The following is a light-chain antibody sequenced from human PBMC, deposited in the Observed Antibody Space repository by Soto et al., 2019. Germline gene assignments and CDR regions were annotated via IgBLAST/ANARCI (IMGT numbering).Light chain of an antibody. V-gene: IGKV1-5*01. J-gene: IGKJ1*01. Sequence: DIQMTQSPSTLSASVGDRVTITCRASQSIGSWLAWYQQRPGKAPKLLIYDSSILESGVPSRFSGSGSGTQFSLTISSLQPDDFATYYCQQYYNYPAFGQGTKVDIK. CDR3: QQYYNYPA. CDR2: DSS. CDR1: QSIGSW.